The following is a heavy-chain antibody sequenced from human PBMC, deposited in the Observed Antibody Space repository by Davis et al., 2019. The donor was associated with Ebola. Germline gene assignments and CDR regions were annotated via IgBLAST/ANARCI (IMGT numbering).Heavy chain of an antibody. CDR1: GYSFTSYW. V-gene: IGHV5-51*01. CDR2: IYPGDSET. CDR3: AKLRREGALFYFDY. J-gene: IGHJ4*02. Sequence: KISCKGSGYSFTSYWIAWVRQMPGKGLECMGIIYPGDSETRYSPSFQGQVTISAGKSISTAHLQWSSLKASDTAMYYCAKLRREGALFYFDYWGQGTLVTVSS. D-gene: IGHD1-26*01.